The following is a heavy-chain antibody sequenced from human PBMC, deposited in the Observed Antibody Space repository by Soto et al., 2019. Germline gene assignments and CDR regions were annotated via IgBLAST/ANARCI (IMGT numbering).Heavy chain of an antibody. J-gene: IGHJ6*02. V-gene: IGHV1-2*04. CDR3: ARGGDYYGSGSYYNLYYYYGMDV. CDR2: INPNSGGT. D-gene: IGHD3-10*01. Sequence: ALVKVSCKASGYTFTGYYMHWVRQAPGQGLEWMGWINPNSGGTNYAQKFQGWVTMTRDTSISTAYMELSRLRSDDTAVYYCARGGDYYGSGSYYNLYYYYGMDVWGQGTTVTVSS. CDR1: GYTFTGYY.